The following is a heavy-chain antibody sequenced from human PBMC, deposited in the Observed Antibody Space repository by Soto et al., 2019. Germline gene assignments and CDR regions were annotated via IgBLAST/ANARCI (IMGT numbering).Heavy chain of an antibody. J-gene: IGHJ5*02. CDR3: ARDLNDYQNWFDP. CDR1: GGSVSSADHY. D-gene: IGHD4-17*01. V-gene: IGHV4-30-4*01. CDR2: IYYSGIT. Sequence: PSETLSLTCTVSGGSVSSADHYWSWIRQTPGKGLEWIGYIYYSGITYYTPSLKSRVSMTVDTSKNQFSLKLHSVTAADTAIYYCARDLNDYQNWFDPWGQGILVTVSS.